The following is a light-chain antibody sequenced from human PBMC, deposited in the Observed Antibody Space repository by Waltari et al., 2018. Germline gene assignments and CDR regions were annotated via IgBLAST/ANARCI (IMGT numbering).Light chain of an antibody. CDR1: QAISSY. Sequence: DIQLTQSPSFLSASVGDRVTITCRASQAISSYLAWYQQKPGRAPKLLIYAASTLQSGVPSGFSGSGSGTEFTLTISSLQPEDFATYYCQQRDSFPITFGQGTRLEIK. V-gene: IGKV1-9*01. CDR3: QQRDSFPIT. J-gene: IGKJ5*01. CDR2: AAS.